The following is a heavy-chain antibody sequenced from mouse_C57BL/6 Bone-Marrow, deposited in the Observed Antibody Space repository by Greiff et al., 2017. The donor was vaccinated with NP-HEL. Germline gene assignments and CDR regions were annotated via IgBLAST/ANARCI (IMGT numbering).Heavy chain of an antibody. CDR3: ARQVYYGSSYRYFDV. V-gene: IGHV5-12*01. CDR2: ISNGGGST. Sequence: EVKLVESGGGLVQPGGSLKLSCAASGFTFSDYYMYWVRQTPEKRLEWVAYISNGGGSTYYPDTVKGRFTISRDNAKNTLYLQMSRLKSEDTAMYYCARQVYYGSSYRYFDVWGTGTTVTVSS. J-gene: IGHJ1*03. CDR1: GFTFSDYY. D-gene: IGHD1-1*01.